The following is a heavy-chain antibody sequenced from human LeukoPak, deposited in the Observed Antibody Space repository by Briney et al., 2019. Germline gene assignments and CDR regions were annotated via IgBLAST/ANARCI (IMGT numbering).Heavy chain of an antibody. Sequence: ASVKVSCKASGYTFTGYYMHWVRQAPGQGLEWMGWINPNSGGTNYAQKFQGRVTMTRDTSISTAYMELSRLRSDDTAVYYCARDRPPVRNWFDPWGQGTLVTVSS. CDR3: ARDRPPVRNWFDP. D-gene: IGHD3-16*02. CDR1: GYTFTGYY. J-gene: IGHJ5*02. CDR2: INPNSGGT. V-gene: IGHV1-2*02.